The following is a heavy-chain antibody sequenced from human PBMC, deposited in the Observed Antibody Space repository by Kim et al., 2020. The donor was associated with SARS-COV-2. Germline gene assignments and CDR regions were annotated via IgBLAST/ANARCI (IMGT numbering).Heavy chain of an antibody. CDR2: ISSSSSYI. J-gene: IGHJ4*02. Sequence: GGSLRLSCAASGFTFSSYSMNWVRQAPGKGLEWVSSISSSSSYIYYADSVKGRFTISRDNAKNSLYLQMNSLRAEDTAVYYCASDPWRWFGDGEVGDYWGQGTLVTVSS. V-gene: IGHV3-21*01. CDR1: GFTFSSYS. CDR3: ASDPWRWFGDGEVGDY. D-gene: IGHD3-10*01.